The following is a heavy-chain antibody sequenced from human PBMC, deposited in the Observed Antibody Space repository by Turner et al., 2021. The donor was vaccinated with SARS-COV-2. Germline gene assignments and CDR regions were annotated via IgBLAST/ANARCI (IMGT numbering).Heavy chain of an antibody. V-gene: IGHV3-7*01. D-gene: IGHD4-4*01. CDR2: IKQDGSEK. CDR3: ARYQVVTTGPFDY. Sequence: EVQLVESGGGLVQPGGSLRPACAASGFTFSSYWMSWVRQAPWKGLEWVANIKQDGSEKYYVDSVKGRFTISRDNSKNSLYLQMNSLRAEYSAVYYCARYQVVTTGPFDYWGQGTLVTVSS. CDR1: GFTFSSYW. J-gene: IGHJ4*02.